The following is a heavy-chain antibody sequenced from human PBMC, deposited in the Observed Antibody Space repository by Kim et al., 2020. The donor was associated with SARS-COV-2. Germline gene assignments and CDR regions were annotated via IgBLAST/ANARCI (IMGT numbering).Heavy chain of an antibody. CDR3: AKGEFGSGTRDFDY. J-gene: IGHJ4*02. V-gene: IGHV3-33*06. D-gene: IGHD1-1*01. Sequence: YADSVKGRFTSNRDNSKNKLYLQMNSQRAEDTAVYYCAKGEFGSGTRDFDYWGQGTLVTVSS.